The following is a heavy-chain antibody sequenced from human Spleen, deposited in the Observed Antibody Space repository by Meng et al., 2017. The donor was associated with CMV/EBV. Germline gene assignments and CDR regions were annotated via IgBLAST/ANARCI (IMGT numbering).Heavy chain of an antibody. Sequence: GESLKISCTVSGLTYSDAYMNWIRQAPGKGLEWLSSISSSGATITYADSVKGRFTISRDNSKNTLYLQMNSLRAEDTAVYYCARSRGGFDPWGQGALVTVSS. CDR3: ARSRGGFDP. D-gene: IGHD3-10*01. V-gene: IGHV3-11*01. J-gene: IGHJ5*02. CDR2: ISSSGATI. CDR1: GLTYSDAY.